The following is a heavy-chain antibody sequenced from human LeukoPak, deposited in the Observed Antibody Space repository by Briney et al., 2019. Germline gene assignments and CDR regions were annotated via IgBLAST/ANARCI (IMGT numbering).Heavy chain of an antibody. V-gene: IGHV4-31*03. Sequence: SETLSLTCTVSGGSISSGGYYWSWIRQHPGKGLEWIGYIYYSGSTYYNPSLKSRVTISVDTSKNQFSLKLSSVTAADTAVYYCARILGARYYYGSGSYPYYFDDWGQGTLVTVSS. CDR3: ARILGARYYYGSGSYPYYFDD. CDR2: IYYSGST. CDR1: GGSISSGGYY. D-gene: IGHD3-10*01. J-gene: IGHJ4*02.